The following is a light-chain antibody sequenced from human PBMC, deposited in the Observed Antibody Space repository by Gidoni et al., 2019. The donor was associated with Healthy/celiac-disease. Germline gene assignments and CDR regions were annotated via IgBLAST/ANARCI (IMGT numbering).Light chain of an antibody. CDR1: QSMSSY. V-gene: IGKV1-39*01. CDR3: QQSYSTPYT. J-gene: IGKJ2*01. CDR2: GAS. Sequence: DIQITQSPSSLSASVGDRVTITCRASQSMSSYLNWYQQKPGKAPKLLIYGASSLQSGVPSRFSGSGSGTDFTLTISSLQREDFATYYCQQSYSTPYTFGQXTKLEIK.